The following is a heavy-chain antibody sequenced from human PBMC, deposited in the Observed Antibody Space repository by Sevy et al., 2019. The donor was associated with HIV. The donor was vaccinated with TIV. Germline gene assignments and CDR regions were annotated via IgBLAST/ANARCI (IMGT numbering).Heavy chain of an antibody. CDR3: ARGGETPRGFDP. V-gene: IGHV4-4*02. Sequence: SETLSLTCAVSGGSISSVNWWHWVRQPPGKGLEWIGEIYHSGYTNYNPSLKSRVTISVDNSKNQFSLKLSFVTAADTAGYYCARGGETPRGFDPWGQGSLVTVSS. CDR2: IYHSGYT. CDR1: GGSISSVNW. D-gene: IGHD3-16*01. J-gene: IGHJ5*02.